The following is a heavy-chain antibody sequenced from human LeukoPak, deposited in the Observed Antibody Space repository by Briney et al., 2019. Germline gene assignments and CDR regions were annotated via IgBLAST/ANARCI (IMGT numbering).Heavy chain of an antibody. Sequence: HGASVKVSCKASGYTFTGYYMHWVRQAPGQGLEWMGWINPNSGGTNYAQKFQGRVTMTRDTSISTAYMELSRLRSDDTAVYYCARVTHGIAAPNWFDPWGQGTLVTVSS. CDR3: ARVTHGIAAPNWFDP. CDR1: GYTFTGYY. V-gene: IGHV1-2*02. J-gene: IGHJ5*02. D-gene: IGHD6-13*01. CDR2: INPNSGGT.